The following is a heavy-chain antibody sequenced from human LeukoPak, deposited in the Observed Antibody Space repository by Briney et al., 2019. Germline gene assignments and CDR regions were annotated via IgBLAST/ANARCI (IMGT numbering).Heavy chain of an antibody. Sequence: PGGSLRLSCAASGFTFSSYAMSWVRQAPGKGLEWVSAISGSGGSTYYADSVKGRFTISRDNSKNTLYLQMNSLRAEDTAVYYCVKALSSSWYLFDYWGQGTLVTVSS. J-gene: IGHJ4*02. CDR3: VKALSSSWYLFDY. CDR1: GFTFSSYA. CDR2: ISGSGGST. V-gene: IGHV3-23*01. D-gene: IGHD6-13*01.